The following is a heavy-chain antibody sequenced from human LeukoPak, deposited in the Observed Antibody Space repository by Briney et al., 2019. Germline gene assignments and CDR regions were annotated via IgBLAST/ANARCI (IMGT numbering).Heavy chain of an antibody. CDR1: GGSISSGGYY. CDR3: ARQRKRMIVVVSQGGNAFDI. V-gene: IGHV4-31*03. CDR2: IYYSGST. D-gene: IGHD3-22*01. Sequence: SQTLSLTCTVSGGSISSGGYYWSWIRQHPGKGLEWIGYIYYSGSTYYNPSLKSRVTISVDTSKNQFSLKLSSVTAADTAVYYCARQRKRMIVVVSQGGNAFDIWGQGTMVTVSS. J-gene: IGHJ3*02.